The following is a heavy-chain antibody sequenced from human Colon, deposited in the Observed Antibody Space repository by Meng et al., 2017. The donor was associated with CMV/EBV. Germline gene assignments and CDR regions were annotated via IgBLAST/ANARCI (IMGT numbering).Heavy chain of an antibody. V-gene: IGHV1-69*05. Sequence: KACGGPFSSFGISWVRQAPGQGFEWMGRLIPVSGADTYAQKFRGRVTITTEESTSTAYMELSSLRSDDTALYYCVSHYDSSGFVDYWGQGTLVTVSS. CDR3: VSHYDSSGFVDY. CDR1: GGPFSSFG. D-gene: IGHD3-22*01. CDR2: LIPVSGAD. J-gene: IGHJ4*02.